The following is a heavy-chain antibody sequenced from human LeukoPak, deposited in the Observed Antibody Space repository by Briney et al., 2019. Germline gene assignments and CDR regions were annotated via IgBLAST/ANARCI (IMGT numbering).Heavy chain of an antibody. CDR1: GGSFSGYY. CDR2: INHSGST. Sequence: PSGTLSLTCAVYGGSFSGYYWSWIRQPPGKGLEWIGEINHSGSTNYNPSLKSRVTISVHTSKNHFSLKLSSVTAADTAVYYCARGRYCSSTSCYAYYYYYMDVWGKGTTVTVSS. J-gene: IGHJ6*03. V-gene: IGHV4-34*01. D-gene: IGHD2-2*01. CDR3: ARGRYCSSTSCYAYYYYYMDV.